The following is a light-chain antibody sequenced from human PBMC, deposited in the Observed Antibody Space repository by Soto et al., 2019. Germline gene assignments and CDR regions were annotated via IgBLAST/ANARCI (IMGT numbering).Light chain of an antibody. CDR2: GAS. J-gene: IGKJ5*01. CDR1: QSVSSDS. CDR3: HQYGGSPPIT. V-gene: IGKV3-20*01. Sequence: EVVLTQSPGTLSMSPGERATLSCRASQSVSSDSLAWYQQKPGQAPRLLIYGASNRATGIPHRFSGSGSGTDFTLTIIRLEPEDSAVYYCHQYGGSPPITFGQGTRLEIK.